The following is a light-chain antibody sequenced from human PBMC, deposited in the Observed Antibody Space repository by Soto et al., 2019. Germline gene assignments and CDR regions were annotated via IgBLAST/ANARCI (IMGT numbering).Light chain of an antibody. CDR1: SSDVGSYNR. V-gene: IGLV2-18*02. J-gene: IGLJ1*01. CDR2: DVN. Sequence: QSVLTQPPSVSGSPGQSVAISCTGTSSDVGSYNRVSWYQQPPGTALKLIIYDVNNRPSGVLVRFSGSKSGNTASLSISGLQAEDEADYYCSSYTISSTYVFGTGTKVTVL. CDR3: SSYTISSTYV.